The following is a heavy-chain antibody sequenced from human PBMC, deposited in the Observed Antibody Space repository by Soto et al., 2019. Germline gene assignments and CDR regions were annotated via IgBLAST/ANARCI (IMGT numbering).Heavy chain of an antibody. J-gene: IGHJ4*02. V-gene: IGHV4-59*13. CDR1: GGSISSYY. CDR3: ARGPGSNPRDLYGSGSTEVEY. Sequence: PSETLSLTCTVSGGSISSYYWSWVRQPPGKGLEWIGYIYYSGSTNYNPSLKSRVTISVDTSKNQFSLKLSSVTAADTAVYYCARGPGSNPRDLYGSGSTEVEYWGQGTRVNVAS. CDR2: IYYSGST. D-gene: IGHD3-10*01.